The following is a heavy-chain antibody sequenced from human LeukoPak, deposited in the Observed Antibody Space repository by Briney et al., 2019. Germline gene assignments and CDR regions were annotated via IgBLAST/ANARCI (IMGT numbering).Heavy chain of an antibody. CDR1: GYTFTSYD. CDR2: MNPNSGNT. V-gene: IGHV1-8*01. CDR3: ARRPLLGYWSPDYYYYMYV. Sequence: GASVKVSCKASGYTFTSYDINWVRQATGQGLEWMGWMNPNSGNTGYAQKFQGGVTMTRDTSISTAYMELSRLRSDDTAVYYCARRPLLGYWSPDYYYYMYVWGKGTPVTVS. J-gene: IGHJ6*03. D-gene: IGHD2-15*01.